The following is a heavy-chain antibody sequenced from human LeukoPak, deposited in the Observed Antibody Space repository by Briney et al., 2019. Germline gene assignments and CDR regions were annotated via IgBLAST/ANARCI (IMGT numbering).Heavy chain of an antibody. CDR2: IYVSGST. CDR1: GGSISSYH. J-gene: IGHJ4*02. V-gene: IGHV4-4*07. CDR3: ARYLGELHYFDY. Sequence: PSETLSLTCTVSGGSISSYHWSWIRQSAGKGLEWIGRIYVSGSTNYSPSLKSRVTLSVDTSKNQFSLKLSSVTAADTAVYYCARYLGELHYFDYWGQGILVTVSS. D-gene: IGHD1-7*01.